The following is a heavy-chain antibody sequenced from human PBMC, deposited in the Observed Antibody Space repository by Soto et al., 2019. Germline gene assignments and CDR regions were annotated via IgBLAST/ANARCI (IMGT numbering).Heavy chain of an antibody. D-gene: IGHD3-22*01. Sequence: SVKVSCKASGGTFSSYAISWVRQAPGQGLEWMGGIIPIFGTANYAQKFQGRATITADESTSTAYMELSSLRSEDTAVYYCARTRVAITTSSSYYYYYGMDVWGQGTTVTVSS. CDR2: IIPIFGTA. J-gene: IGHJ6*02. V-gene: IGHV1-69*13. CDR1: GGTFSSYA. CDR3: ARTRVAITTSSSYYYYYGMDV.